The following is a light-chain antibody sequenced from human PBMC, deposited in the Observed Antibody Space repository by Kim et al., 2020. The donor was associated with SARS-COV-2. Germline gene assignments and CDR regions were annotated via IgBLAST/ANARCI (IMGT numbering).Light chain of an antibody. CDR2: GAS. J-gene: IGKJ2*02. CDR3: QQYDTSPSCT. CDR1: QSVSDNY. Sequence: EIVMTQSPGTLSLSPGERATLSCRASQSVSDNYLAWYQQKPGQAPRLLIYGASSRATVIPDRFSGSGSGTDFTLTISRLEPEDFAVYYCQQYDTSPSCTFGQGTKLEI. V-gene: IGKV3-20*01.